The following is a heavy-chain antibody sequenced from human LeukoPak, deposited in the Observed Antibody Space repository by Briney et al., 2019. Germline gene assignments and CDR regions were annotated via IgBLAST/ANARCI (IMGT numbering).Heavy chain of an antibody. CDR3: ARLLKGGNSFDY. CDR1: GDSISSGDYY. J-gene: IGHJ4*02. Sequence: PSQTLSLTCTVSGDSISSGDYYWSWIRQPAGKGLEWIGRISSGGSTNYNPSLKSRVTISVDTSKNQFSLKLSSVTAADTAVYYCARLLKGGNSFDYWGQGTLVTVSS. V-gene: IGHV4-61*02. CDR2: ISSGGST. D-gene: IGHD4-23*01.